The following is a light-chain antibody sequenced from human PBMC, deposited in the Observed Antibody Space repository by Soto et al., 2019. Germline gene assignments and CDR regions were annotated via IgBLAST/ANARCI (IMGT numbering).Light chain of an antibody. Sequence: DIQMTQSPSTLSASVGDRVTITCRASQSISSWLAWYQQKPGKAPKLLIYKASTLESGVPSRFSGSGSGTEFTLTISSQQPDDFATYYCQQYNTYWGYIFGQGTKLDIK. CDR1: QSISSW. J-gene: IGKJ2*01. CDR2: KAS. CDR3: QQYNTYWGYI. V-gene: IGKV1-5*03.